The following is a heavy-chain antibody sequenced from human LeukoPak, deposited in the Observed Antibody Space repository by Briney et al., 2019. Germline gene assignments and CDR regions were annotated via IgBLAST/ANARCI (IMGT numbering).Heavy chain of an antibody. D-gene: IGHD3-9*01. CDR2: IYYTGNS. V-gene: IGHV4-39*01. CDR3: AKLSKGRYFDYIFDF. J-gene: IGHJ4*02. CDR1: VDSVSSSTDY. Sequence: SETLSLTCAVSVDSVSSSTDYWGWIRPPPGKGLVWVGNIYYTGNSYYNPSLKSRVTMSVDTSKNQFSLKMNSVTAADTAVYYCAKLSKGRYFDYIFDFWGQGTLLTVSS.